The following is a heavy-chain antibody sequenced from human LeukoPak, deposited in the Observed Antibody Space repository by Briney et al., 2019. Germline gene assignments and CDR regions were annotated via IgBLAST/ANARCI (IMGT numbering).Heavy chain of an antibody. J-gene: IGHJ4*02. Sequence: SETLSLTCTVSGGSVSSGSYYWSWIRPPPGKGLEWIGYIYYSGSTNYNPSLKSRVTISVDTSKNQFSLKLSSVTAADTAVYYCARDSMITFGGVIVEYYFDYWGQGTLVTVSS. CDR3: ARDSMITFGGVIVEYYFDY. CDR1: GGSVSSGSYY. V-gene: IGHV4-61*01. CDR2: IYYSGST. D-gene: IGHD3-16*02.